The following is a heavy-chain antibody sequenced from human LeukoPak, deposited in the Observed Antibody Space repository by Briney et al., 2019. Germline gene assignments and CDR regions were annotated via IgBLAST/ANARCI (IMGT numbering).Heavy chain of an antibody. V-gene: IGHV1-2*02. Sequence: ASVKVSCKASGYTFTGYYMHWVRQAPGQGLEWMGWINPNSGGTNYAQKFQGRVTMTRDTSISTAYMELSRLRSDDTAVYYCARALMDDFWSGYYNSPRNAFDIWGQGTMVTVSS. J-gene: IGHJ3*02. CDR1: GYTFTGYY. CDR2: INPNSGGT. D-gene: IGHD3-3*01. CDR3: ARALMDDFWSGYYNSPRNAFDI.